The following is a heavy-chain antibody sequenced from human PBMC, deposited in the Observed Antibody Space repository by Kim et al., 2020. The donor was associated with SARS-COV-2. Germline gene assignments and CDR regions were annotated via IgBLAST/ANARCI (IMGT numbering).Heavy chain of an antibody. CDR3: ARDRSTSGAGFDS. D-gene: IGHD2-8*02. Sequence: NLSLKSRVTISVDTSKNQFSLKLSSVTAADTAVYYCARDRSTSGAGFDSWGQGTLVTVSS. V-gene: IGHV4-30-2*04. J-gene: IGHJ4*02.